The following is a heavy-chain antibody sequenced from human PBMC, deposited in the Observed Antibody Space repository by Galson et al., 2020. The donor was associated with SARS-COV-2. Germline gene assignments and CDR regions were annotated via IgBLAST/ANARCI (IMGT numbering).Heavy chain of an antibody. Sequence: QLGESLKISCAASGFTFSSYGMHWVRQAPGKGLEWVAVIWYAGSNKYYADSVKGRFTISRDNSKNTLYLQMNSLRAEDTAVYYCARDGEGIAAAGTQSPAFDIWGQGTMVTVSS. V-gene: IGHV3-33*01. CDR2: IWYAGSNK. J-gene: IGHJ3*02. CDR1: GFTFSSYG. D-gene: IGHD6-13*01. CDR3: ARDGEGIAAAGTQSPAFDI.